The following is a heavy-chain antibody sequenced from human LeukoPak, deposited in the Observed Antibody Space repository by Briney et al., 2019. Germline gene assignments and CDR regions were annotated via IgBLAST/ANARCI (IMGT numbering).Heavy chain of an antibody. CDR3: AREPGRVRGVIRFDA. D-gene: IGHD3-10*01. V-gene: IGHV3-21*01. Sequence: GGSLRLSCAASGFDFSTYAINWVRQAPGKGLEWVSSISTMSNYIFYGDSVRGRFTVSRDNTKNSLYLQMNSLRADDMAVYYCAREPGRVRGVIRFDAWGQGTLVTVSS. J-gene: IGHJ5*02. CDR1: GFDFSTYA. CDR2: ISTMSNYI.